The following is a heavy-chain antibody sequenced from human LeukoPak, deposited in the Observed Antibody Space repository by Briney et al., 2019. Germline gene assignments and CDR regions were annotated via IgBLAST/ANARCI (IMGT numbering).Heavy chain of an antibody. CDR2: ISYDGSNK. D-gene: IGHD5-24*01. J-gene: IGHJ4*02. Sequence: PGGSLRLSCAASGFTFSSYGMHWVRQAPGKGLEWVAVISYDGSNKYYADSVKGRFTISRDNSKNTLFLQMNSLRAEDTAVYYCAKQTVGYNSPFDYWGQGTLVSVSS. V-gene: IGHV3-30*18. CDR1: GFTFSSYG. CDR3: AKQTVGYNSPFDY.